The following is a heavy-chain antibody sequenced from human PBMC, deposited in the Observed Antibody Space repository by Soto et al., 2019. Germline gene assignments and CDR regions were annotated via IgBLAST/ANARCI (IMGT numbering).Heavy chain of an antibody. D-gene: IGHD6-13*01. CDR1: GYSITSGYY. V-gene: IGHV4-38-2*02. CDR2: IYHSGSN. Sequence: SETLSLTCTVSGYSITSGYYWGWIRQPPDKGLEWIGCIYHSGSNYYSPSLKSRVTISVDTSRNQFSLKLNSVTAADTAVYYCAREDSRTFDPWGQGTLVTVSS. J-gene: IGHJ5*02. CDR3: AREDSRTFDP.